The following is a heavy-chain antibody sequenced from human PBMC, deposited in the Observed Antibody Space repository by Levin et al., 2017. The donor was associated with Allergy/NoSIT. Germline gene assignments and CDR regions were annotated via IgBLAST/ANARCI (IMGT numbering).Heavy chain of an antibody. CDR1: GFTFSNFA. CDR2: LTSSGGTT. Sequence: GESLKISCTASGFTFSNFALTWVRQAPGKGLEWVSALTSSGGTTYYADSVKGRFTISRDNSKNTLYLQMNGLRVEDTAVYYCAKGVGIGDIGYSSYYGMDVWGQGTTVTVSS. D-gene: IGHD3-10*01. J-gene: IGHJ6*02. V-gene: IGHV3-23*01. CDR3: AKGVGIGDIGYSSYYGMDV.